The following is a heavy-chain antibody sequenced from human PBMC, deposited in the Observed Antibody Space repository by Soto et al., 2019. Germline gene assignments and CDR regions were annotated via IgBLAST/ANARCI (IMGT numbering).Heavy chain of an antibody. CDR2: ISYDGSNK. D-gene: IGHD2-15*01. Sequence: QVQLVESGGGVVQPGRSLRLSCAASGFTFSSYAMHWVRQAPGKGLEWVAVISYDGSNKYYADSVKGRFTISRDNSKNTLYLQMNSLRAEDTAVYFCATETPEDLVLGNWGQGTLVTVSS. CDR1: GFTFSSYA. J-gene: IGHJ4*02. V-gene: IGHV3-30-3*01. CDR3: ATETPEDLVLGN.